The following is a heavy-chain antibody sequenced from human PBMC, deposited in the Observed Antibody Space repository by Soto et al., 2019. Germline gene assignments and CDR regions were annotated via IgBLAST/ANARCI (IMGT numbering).Heavy chain of an antibody. CDR1: GFTFSSYG. J-gene: IGHJ4*02. CDR2: ISYDGSNK. Sequence: QVQLVESGGGVVQPGRSLRLSCAASGFTFSSYGMHWVRQAPGKGLEWVAVISYDGSNKYYADSVKGRFTISRDNSKNTLNLQMNSLRAEDTAVYYCAKEGASDLGELSLGGYWGQGTLVTVSS. D-gene: IGHD3-16*02. V-gene: IGHV3-30*18. CDR3: AKEGASDLGELSLGGY.